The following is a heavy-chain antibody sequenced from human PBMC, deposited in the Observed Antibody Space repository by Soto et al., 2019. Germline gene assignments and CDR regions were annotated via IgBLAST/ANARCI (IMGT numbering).Heavy chain of an antibody. CDR3: ARSETGGNPHLYFDL. Sequence: QLQESGPGLAQPSETRSLTCTVSGGSFSSNSHFWAWIRQPPGKGLEWIGSTYFGENSRYNPTPEXRXPXTVDTSKNQFSLKVKSVTAADTAIYYCARSETGGNPHLYFDLWGRGTLVTVSS. CDR2: TYFGENS. D-gene: IGHD2-15*01. J-gene: IGHJ2*01. V-gene: IGHV4-39*01. CDR1: GGSFSSNSHF.